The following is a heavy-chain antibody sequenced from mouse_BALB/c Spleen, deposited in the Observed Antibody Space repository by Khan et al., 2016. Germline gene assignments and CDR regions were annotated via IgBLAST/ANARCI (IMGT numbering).Heavy chain of an antibody. CDR1: GFDFSRYW. CDR2: INPDSSTI. CDR3: ARAGYYGYLAY. D-gene: IGHD1-1*01. Sequence: EVKLLESGGGLVQPGGSLKLSCAASGFDFSRYWMSWVRQAPGKGLEWIGEINPDSSTINYTPSLKDKFIISRDNAKNTMYLQMSKVRSEDTALYYCARAGYYGYLAYWGQGTLGTVSA. J-gene: IGHJ3*01. V-gene: IGHV4-1*02.